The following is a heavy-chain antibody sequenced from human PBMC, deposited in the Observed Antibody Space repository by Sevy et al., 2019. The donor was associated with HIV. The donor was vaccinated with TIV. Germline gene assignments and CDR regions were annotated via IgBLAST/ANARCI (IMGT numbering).Heavy chain of an antibody. D-gene: IGHD1-1*01. V-gene: IGHV3-74*01. CDR1: GFAFSRNW. CDR3: AREGNWNLDF. Sequence: GALRLSCAASGFAFSRNWMHWVRQAPGKGLVWVSRVNSDGTITHYADSVKGRFTISRENAKNTLSLQMSSLRAEDTAVYFCAREGNWNLDFWGQGTLVTVSS. J-gene: IGHJ4*02. CDR2: VNSDGTIT.